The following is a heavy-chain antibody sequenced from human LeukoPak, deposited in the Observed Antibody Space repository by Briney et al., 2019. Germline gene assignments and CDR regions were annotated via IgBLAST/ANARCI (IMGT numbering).Heavy chain of an antibody. CDR3: VGSTVATFDYFEY. D-gene: IGHD4-23*01. J-gene: IGHJ4*02. V-gene: IGHV3-23*01. CDR2: ISGSGGST. Sequence: QPGGSLRLSCAASGFTCSSYAMSWLRQAPGKGLEWVSAISGSGGSTYYADSVKGRFTISRDNSKNTLYLQMNSLRAEDTAVYYCVGSTVATFDYFEYWGQGTLVIVSS. CDR1: GFTCSSYA.